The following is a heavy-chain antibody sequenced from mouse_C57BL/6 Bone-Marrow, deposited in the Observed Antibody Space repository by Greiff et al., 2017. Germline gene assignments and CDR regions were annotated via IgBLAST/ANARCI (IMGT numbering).Heavy chain of an antibody. CDR1: GFNIKDDY. CDR3: TGDSYWYFDV. CDR2: IDPENGDT. Sequence: EVQLQQSGAELVRPGASVKLSCTASGFNIKDDYMHWVKQRPEQGLEWIGWIDPENGDTEYASKFQGKATITADTSSTTASLQLSSLTSEDTAVYYCTGDSYWYFDVWGTGTTVTVSS. V-gene: IGHV14-4*01. J-gene: IGHJ1*03. D-gene: IGHD2-12*01.